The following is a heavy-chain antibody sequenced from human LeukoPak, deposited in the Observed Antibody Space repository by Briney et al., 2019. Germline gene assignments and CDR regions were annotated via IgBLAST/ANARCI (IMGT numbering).Heavy chain of an antibody. J-gene: IGHJ5*02. D-gene: IGHD2-2*01. CDR2: ISYDGSNK. CDR3: AKDSSPYCSSASCYYNWFDP. Sequence: GGSLRLSCAASGFTFSSYGMHWDRQAPGKGLEWVAVISYDGSNKYYADSVKGRFTISRDNSRNTLYLQMNSLRAEDTAVYYCAKDSSPYCSSASCYYNWFDPWGQGTLVTVSP. CDR1: GFTFSSYG. V-gene: IGHV3-30*18.